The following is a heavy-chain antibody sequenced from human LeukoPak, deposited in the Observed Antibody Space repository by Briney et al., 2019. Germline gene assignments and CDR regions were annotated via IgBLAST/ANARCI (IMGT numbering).Heavy chain of an antibody. J-gene: IGHJ6*03. CDR3: AKDLIVVVPAAIRIFEEYYYYYMDV. CDR1: GFTFSSYW. D-gene: IGHD2-2*01. CDR2: IRYDGSNK. V-gene: IGHV3-30*02. Sequence: PGGSLRLSCAASGFTFSSYWMSWVRQAPGKGLEWVAFIRYDGSNKYYADSVKGRFTISRDNSKNTLYLQMNNLRAEDTAVYYCAKDLIVVVPAAIRIFEEYYYYYMDVWGKGTTVTVSS.